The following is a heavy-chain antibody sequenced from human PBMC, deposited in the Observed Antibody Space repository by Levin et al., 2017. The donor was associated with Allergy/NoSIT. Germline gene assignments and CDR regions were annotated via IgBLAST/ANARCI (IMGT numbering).Heavy chain of an antibody. V-gene: IGHV4-39*01. D-gene: IGHD3-10*01. CDR2: VFYSGDT. Sequence: SETLSLTCTVSGGSISSSDYYWGWIRQSPGTGLVWIGSVFYSGDTYYNPPLKSRVTISVDTSNNQFSLKLSSVTAADTAVYYCARQSRGGSGTYYNWGDYWGQGTLVTVSS. J-gene: IGHJ4*02. CDR1: GGSISSSDYY. CDR3: ARQSRGGSGTYYNWGDY.